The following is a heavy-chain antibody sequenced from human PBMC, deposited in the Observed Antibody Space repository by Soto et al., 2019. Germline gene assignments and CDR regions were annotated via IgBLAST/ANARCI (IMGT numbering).Heavy chain of an antibody. CDR3: ARVRFMGNWYFDL. V-gene: IGHV4-31*03. D-gene: IGHD3-10*01. CDR1: GGSISSGGYY. Sequence: SETLSLTCTVSGGSISSGGYYWSWIRQHPGKGLEWIGYIYYSGSTYYNPSLKGRVTISVDTSKNQFSLKLSSVTAADTAVYYCARVRFMGNWYFDLWGRGTLVTVSS. J-gene: IGHJ2*01. CDR2: IYYSGST.